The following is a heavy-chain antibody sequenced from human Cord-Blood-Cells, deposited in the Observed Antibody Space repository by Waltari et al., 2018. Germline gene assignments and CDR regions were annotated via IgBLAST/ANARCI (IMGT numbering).Heavy chain of an antibody. Sequence: QVQLVQSGAEVKKPGSSVKVSCKASGGTFSSYAISWLRQAPGQGLEWMGGIIPIFGTADYAQKFQGRVTITADESTSKAYMELSSLRSEDTAVYYCARDMHERHDYGGNYFDDWGQGTLVTVSS. CDR3: ARDMHERHDYGGNYFDD. J-gene: IGHJ4*02. V-gene: IGHV1-69*01. D-gene: IGHD4-17*01. CDR1: GGTFSSYA. CDR2: IIPIFGTA.